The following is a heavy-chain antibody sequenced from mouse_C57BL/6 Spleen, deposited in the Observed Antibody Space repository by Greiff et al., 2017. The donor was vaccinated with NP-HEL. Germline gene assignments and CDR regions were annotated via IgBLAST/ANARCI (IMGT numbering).Heavy chain of an antibody. Sequence: QVQLQQPGAELVRPGTSVKLSCKASGYTFTSYWMHWVKQRPGQGLEWIGVIDPSDSYTNYNQKFKGKATLTVDTSSSTAYMQLSSLTSEDSAVYYCARGGYDHFDYWGQGTTLTVSS. J-gene: IGHJ2*01. D-gene: IGHD2-2*01. V-gene: IGHV1-59*01. CDR2: IDPSDSYT. CDR1: GYTFTSYW. CDR3: ARGGYDHFDY.